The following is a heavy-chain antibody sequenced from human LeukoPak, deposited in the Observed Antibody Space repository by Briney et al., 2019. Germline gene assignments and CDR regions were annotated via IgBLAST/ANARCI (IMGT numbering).Heavy chain of an antibody. CDR3: ARYTMTDAFDI. D-gene: IGHD3-22*01. J-gene: IGHJ3*02. CDR1: GFTFGTFG. V-gene: IGHV3-53*01. CDR2: IYSGGST. Sequence: PGRSLRLSCAAFGFTFGTFGMHWVRQAPGKGLEWVSVIYSGGSTYYADSVKGRFTISRDNSKNTLYLQMNSLRAEDTAVYYCARYTMTDAFDIWGQGTMVTVSS.